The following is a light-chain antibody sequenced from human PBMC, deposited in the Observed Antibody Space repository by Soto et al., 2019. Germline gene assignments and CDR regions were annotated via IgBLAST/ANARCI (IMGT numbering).Light chain of an antibody. CDR2: GAS. V-gene: IGKV3-20*01. J-gene: IGKJ1*01. Sequence: EIVLTQSPGTLSLSPGERATLSCRASQSVSSSYLAWYQQKPGQAPRLLIYGASSRATGIPDRFSGSGSGTDFPLTFSRLEPEDFAVYYCQQYGSSSLTFGQGTKVEIK. CDR3: QQYGSSSLT. CDR1: QSVSSSY.